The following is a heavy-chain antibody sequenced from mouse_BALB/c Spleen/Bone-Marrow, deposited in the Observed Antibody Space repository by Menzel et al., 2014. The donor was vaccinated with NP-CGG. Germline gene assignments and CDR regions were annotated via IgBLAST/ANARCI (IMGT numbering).Heavy chain of an antibody. Sequence: VMLVESGAGLVEPGASVKLSCKASGYTFTEYIIHWVKQRSGQGLEWIGWFYPGSGSIKYNEKFKDKATLTADKSSSTVYMELSRLTSEDSAVYFCARHEGSYGSSYFDYWGQGTTLTVSS. J-gene: IGHJ2*01. D-gene: IGHD1-1*01. V-gene: IGHV1-62-2*01. CDR2: FYPGSGSI. CDR1: GYTFTEYI. CDR3: ARHEGSYGSSYFDY.